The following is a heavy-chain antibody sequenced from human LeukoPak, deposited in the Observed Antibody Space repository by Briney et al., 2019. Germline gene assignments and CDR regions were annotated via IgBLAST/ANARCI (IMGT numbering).Heavy chain of an antibody. CDR3: ARGTMVRGVIRYLDY. CDR1: GYTFTSYA. J-gene: IGHJ4*02. V-gene: IGHV1-3*01. D-gene: IGHD3-10*01. Sequence: ASVKVSCKASGYTFTSYAMHWVRQAPGQRLEWMGWINAGNGNTKYSQKFQGRVTITRDTSASTAYMELSSLRSEDTAVYYCARGTMVRGVIRYLDYWGQGTLVTVSS. CDR2: INAGNGNT.